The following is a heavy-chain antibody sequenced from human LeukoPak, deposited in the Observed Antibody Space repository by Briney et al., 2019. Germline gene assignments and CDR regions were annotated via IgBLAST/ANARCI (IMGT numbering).Heavy chain of an antibody. CDR1: GFTFDDYA. D-gene: IGHD3-22*01. Sequence: GSLRLSCAASGFTFDDYAMNWVRQAPGKGLEWVSGIYGNAGRTFYADSVKGRFTMSRDNSKNTLYLQMDSLRAEDTAMYYCARARSDNYYSGVNYWGQGTLVTVSS. J-gene: IGHJ4*02. CDR2: IYGNAGRT. V-gene: IGHV3-23*01. CDR3: ARARSDNYYSGVNY.